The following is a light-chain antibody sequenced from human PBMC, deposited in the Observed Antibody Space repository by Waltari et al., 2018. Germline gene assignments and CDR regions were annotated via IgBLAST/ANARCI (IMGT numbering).Light chain of an antibody. V-gene: IGKV1-39*01. CDR3: QQSSTNSRT. Sequence: DIQMTQSPSSLSASVGDRVTITCRASQSIASYLNWYQQKPGIAPELLIYAASNLKSGVPSRFSGGGFWTDFTLTITSLQPEDFATYFCQQSSTNSRTFGQGTKVEIK. CDR1: QSIASY. J-gene: IGKJ1*01. CDR2: AAS.